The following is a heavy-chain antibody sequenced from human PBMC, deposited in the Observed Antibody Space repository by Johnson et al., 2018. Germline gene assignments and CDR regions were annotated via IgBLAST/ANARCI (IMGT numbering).Heavy chain of an antibody. CDR1: GITIGRHS. CDR2: ISWNAGRS. J-gene: IGHJ3*02. V-gene: IGHV3-20*04. Sequence: VQLVESGGGVVRPGGSXRLSCVASGITIGRHSMSWIRQPPGKGLEWVAGISWNAGRSGYAGSVRGRFTISRDNVKNSLYLQLSSLRGEDTALYYCSSDGAYALHSWGQGTMVTVSS. CDR3: SSDGAYALHS. D-gene: IGHD4/OR15-4a*01.